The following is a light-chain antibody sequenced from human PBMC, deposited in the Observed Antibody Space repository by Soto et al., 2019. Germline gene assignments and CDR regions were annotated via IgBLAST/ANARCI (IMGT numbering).Light chain of an antibody. CDR2: GDS. Sequence: QSVLTQPPSVSGSPGQWVTISCTGSSSNIGAGYDVHWYQQLPGTAPKLLIYGDSNRPSGVPDRFSGSKSGNSASLAITGLHPEDEAESYCQSCYSSLSGLYVFGTGTKLTVL. CDR3: QSCYSSLSGLYV. CDR1: SSNIGAGYD. V-gene: IGLV1-40*01. J-gene: IGLJ1*01.